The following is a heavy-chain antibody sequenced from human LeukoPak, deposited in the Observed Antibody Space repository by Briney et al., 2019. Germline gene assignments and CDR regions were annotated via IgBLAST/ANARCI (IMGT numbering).Heavy chain of an antibody. V-gene: IGHV1-18*01. CDR1: GYTFTSYG. Sequence: GASVKVSCKASGYTFTSYGISWVRQAPGQGLEWMGWISAYNGNTNYAQKLQGRVTMTTDTSTSTAYMELRSLRSDDTAVYYCARFNDPSFTPSLPIDYWGQGTLVTVSS. CDR3: ARFNDPSFTPSLPIDY. D-gene: IGHD1-1*01. CDR2: ISAYNGNT. J-gene: IGHJ4*02.